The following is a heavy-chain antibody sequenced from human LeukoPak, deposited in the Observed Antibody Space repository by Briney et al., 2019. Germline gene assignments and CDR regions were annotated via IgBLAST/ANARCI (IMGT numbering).Heavy chain of an antibody. CDR2: IYYSGST. J-gene: IGHJ4*02. CDR1: GGSISSYY. D-gene: IGHD5-24*01. V-gene: IGHV4-59*08. Sequence: SETLSLTCTVSGGSISSYYWSWIRQPPGKGLEWIGYIYYSGSTNYNPSLKSRVTISVDTSKNQFSLKLSSVTAADTAVYYCARHQMATISHLDYWGQGTLVTVSS. CDR3: ARHQMATISHLDY.